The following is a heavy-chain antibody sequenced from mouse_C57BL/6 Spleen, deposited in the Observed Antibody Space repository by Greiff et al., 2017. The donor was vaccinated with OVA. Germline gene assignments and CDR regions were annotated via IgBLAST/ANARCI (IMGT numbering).Heavy chain of an antibody. CDR3: ASGPLITTVVDY. D-gene: IGHD1-1*01. Sequence: EVKLVESGGGLVKPGGSLKLSCAASGFTFSSYAMSWVRQTPEKRLEWVATISDGGSYTYYPDNVKGRFTISRDNAKNNLYLQMNHLKSEDTAMYYCASGPLITTVVDYWGQGTTLTVSS. CDR2: ISDGGSYT. CDR1: GFTFSSYA. V-gene: IGHV5-4*03. J-gene: IGHJ2*01.